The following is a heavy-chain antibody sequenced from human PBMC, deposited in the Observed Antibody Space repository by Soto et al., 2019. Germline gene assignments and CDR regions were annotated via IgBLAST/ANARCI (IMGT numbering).Heavy chain of an antibody. CDR1: GFTFSSYS. D-gene: IGHD3-22*01. Sequence: PGGSLRLSCAASGFTFSSYSMNWVRQAPGKGLEWVSAISGSGETTSYADSVKGRLTISRDNSKNTLFLQINSLRTEDTAVYYCAKAFRVYSESSVSFYLFDYWGHGTLVTVSS. J-gene: IGHJ4*01. V-gene: IGHV3-23*01. CDR2: ISGSGETT. CDR3: AKAFRVYSESSVSFYLFDY.